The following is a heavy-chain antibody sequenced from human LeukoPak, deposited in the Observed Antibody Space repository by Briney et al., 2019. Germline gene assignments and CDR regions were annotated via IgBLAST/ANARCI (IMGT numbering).Heavy chain of an antibody. Sequence: KPSETLSLTCAVSGYSISSGYYWGWIRQPPGKGLEWIGSIYHSGSTYYNPSLKSRVTISVDTSKNQFSLKLSSVTAADTAVYYCAGSGADIVVVPAAMSYYYYYYMDVWGKGTTVTVSS. CDR3: AGSGADIVVVPAAMSYYYYYYMDV. CDR2: IYHSGST. CDR1: GYSISSGYY. J-gene: IGHJ6*03. D-gene: IGHD2-2*01. V-gene: IGHV4-38-2*01.